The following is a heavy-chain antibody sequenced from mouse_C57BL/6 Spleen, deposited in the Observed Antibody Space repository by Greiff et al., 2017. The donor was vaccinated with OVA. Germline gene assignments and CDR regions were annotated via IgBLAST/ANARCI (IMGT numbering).Heavy chain of an antibody. V-gene: IGHV1-64*01. CDR3: ATDGDDYVWFAY. D-gene: IGHD2-4*01. J-gene: IGHJ3*01. CDR1: GYTFTSYW. Sequence: QVQLQQPGAELVKPGASVKLSCKASGYTFTSYWMHWVKQRPGQGLEWIGMIHPNSGSTNYNEKFKSKATLTVDKSSSTAYMQLSSLTSEDSAVYYCATDGDDYVWFAYWGQGTLVTVSA. CDR2: IHPNSGST.